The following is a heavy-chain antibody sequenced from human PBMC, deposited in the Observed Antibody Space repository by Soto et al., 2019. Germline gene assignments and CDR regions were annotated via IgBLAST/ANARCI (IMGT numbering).Heavy chain of an antibody. CDR3: ARKSCSRGTCYLEH. CDR1: GFTFSSYS. Sequence: EVQLVESGGGLVKPGGSLRLSCAASGFTFSSYSMNWVRQAPGKGLEWISSISSSSTYIYYVDSVKGRFTISRDNAKNALYLQMNSLRAEDTAVYYCARKSCSRGTCYLEHWGQGTLLTVSS. J-gene: IGHJ4*02. CDR2: ISSSSTYI. D-gene: IGHD2-15*01. V-gene: IGHV3-21*01.